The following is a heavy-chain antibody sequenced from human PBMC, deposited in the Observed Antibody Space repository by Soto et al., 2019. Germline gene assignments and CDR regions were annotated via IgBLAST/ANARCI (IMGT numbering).Heavy chain of an antibody. CDR1: VGTFSSYA. Sequence: QVQLVQSGAEVKKPGSSVKVSCKASVGTFSSYAISWVRQAPGQGLEWMGGIIPIFGTANYAQKFQGRVTITADESTSTAYMELSSLRSEDTDVYYCARVRWRQDNYYSCGMDVWGQGTTVTVSS. J-gene: IGHJ6*02. V-gene: IGHV1-69*12. CDR2: IIPIFGTA. D-gene: IGHD6-13*01. CDR3: ARVRWRQDNYYSCGMDV.